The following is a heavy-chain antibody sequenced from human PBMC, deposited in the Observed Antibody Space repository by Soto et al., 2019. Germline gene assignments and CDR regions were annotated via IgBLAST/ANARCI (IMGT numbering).Heavy chain of an antibody. J-gene: IGHJ3*02. CDR2: IDPRKTYT. D-gene: IGHD1-1*01. CDR1: GYRFSSYW. V-gene: IGHV5-10-1*01. CDR3: ASLFATKSLQDVFDI. Sequence: GESLKISCKGSGYRFSSYWINWVRQVPGKGPERIGRIDPRKTYTSYNPYLQSHVIISVHKTISTAYMQWSSIKATNTDMYYCASLFATKSLQDVFDIWGQGTMVTV.